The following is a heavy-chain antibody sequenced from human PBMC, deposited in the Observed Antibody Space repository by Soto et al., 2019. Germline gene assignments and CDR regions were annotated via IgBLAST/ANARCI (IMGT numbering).Heavy chain of an antibody. V-gene: IGHV4-59*02. D-gene: IGHD1-26*01. CDR3: AWSYYHSAGFPVDP. Sequence: QMQLQASGPGLVKPSETLSLTCNVSGASVSHGYWSWIRQPPGKGLEWLGFMYFGGSFNYNPSLNSRATLSVQTVQKQFSMRLTSVTASDTVGYHCAWSYYHSAGFPVDPWGQGTLDTVSS. CDR2: MYFGGSF. J-gene: IGHJ5*02. CDR1: GASVSHGY.